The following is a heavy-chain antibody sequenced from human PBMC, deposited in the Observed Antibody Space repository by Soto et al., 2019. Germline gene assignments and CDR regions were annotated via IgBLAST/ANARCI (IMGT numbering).Heavy chain of an antibody. J-gene: IGHJ6*02. D-gene: IGHD5-18*01. CDR1: GGTFSSYA. CDR3: ANVDTAMATPPNDYYGMDA. CDR2: IIPIFGTA. V-gene: IGHV1-69*13. Sequence: SVKVSCKASGGTFSSYAISWVRQAPGQGLEWMGGIIPIFGTANYAQKFQGRVTITADESTSTAYMELSSLRSEDTAVYYCANVDTAMATPPNDYYGMDAWGQGTTVTVSS.